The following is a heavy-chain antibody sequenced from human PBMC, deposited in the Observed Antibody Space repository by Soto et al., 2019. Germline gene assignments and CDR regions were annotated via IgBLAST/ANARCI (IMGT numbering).Heavy chain of an antibody. J-gene: IGHJ4*02. CDR1: GGSISSGGYS. CDR2: IYHSGST. Sequence: PSETLSLTCAVSGGSISSGGYSWSWIRQPPGKGLEWIGYIYHSGSTYYNPSLKSRVTISVDRSKNQFSLKLSSVTAADTAVYYCASGFAAALFDYWGQGTLVTVS. CDR3: ASGFAAALFDY. V-gene: IGHV4-30-2*01. D-gene: IGHD2-2*01.